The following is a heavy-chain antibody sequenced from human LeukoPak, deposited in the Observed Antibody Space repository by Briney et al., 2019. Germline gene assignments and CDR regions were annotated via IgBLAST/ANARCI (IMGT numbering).Heavy chain of an antibody. D-gene: IGHD3-3*01. V-gene: IGHV3-66*01. CDR1: GFTVSSNY. Sequence: GGSLRLSCAASGFTVSSNYMGWLRQAPGKGLEWVSIIYSGGSTYYADSVKGRFTISRDNSKNTLYLQMNSLRAEDTAVYYCARAWSGTQYYFDYWGQGTLVTVSS. CDR2: IYSGGST. J-gene: IGHJ4*02. CDR3: ARAWSGTQYYFDY.